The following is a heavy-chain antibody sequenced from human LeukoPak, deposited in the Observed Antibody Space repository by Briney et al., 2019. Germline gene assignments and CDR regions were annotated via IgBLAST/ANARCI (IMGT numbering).Heavy chain of an antibody. J-gene: IGHJ1*01. Sequence: GAPVKVSCKASGYTFTGYYMHWVRQAPEQGLEWMGWINPNSGGTNYAQKFQGRVTMTRDTSISTAYMELSRLRSDDTAVYYCARAYYYGSGSCTTPYAEYFQHWGQGTLVTVSS. CDR1: GYTFTGYY. V-gene: IGHV1-2*02. CDR2: INPNSGGT. CDR3: ARAYYYGSGSCTTPYAEYFQH. D-gene: IGHD3-10*01.